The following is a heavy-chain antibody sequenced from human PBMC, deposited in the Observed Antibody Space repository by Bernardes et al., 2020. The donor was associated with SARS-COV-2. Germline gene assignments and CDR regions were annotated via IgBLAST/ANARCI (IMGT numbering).Heavy chain of an antibody. D-gene: IGHD3-16*01. Sequence: GGSLRLSCVVSGFTVSLTYMTWVRQAPGTGLEWVSVIYSGGRTSYADSVKGRFTISRDNSKNTLSLQMDSLRGDDTAVYYCARGDSYYAMDVWGQGTTVIVSS. J-gene: IGHJ6*02. CDR2: IYSGGRT. CDR3: ARGDSYYAMDV. V-gene: IGHV3-66*02. CDR1: GFTVSLTY.